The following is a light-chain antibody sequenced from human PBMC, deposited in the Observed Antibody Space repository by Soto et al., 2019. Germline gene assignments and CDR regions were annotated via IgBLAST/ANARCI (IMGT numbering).Light chain of an antibody. J-gene: IGLJ1*01. CDR1: SPNIGAGYD. V-gene: IGLV1-40*01. CDR3: QSYDNSLSGSCV. CDR2: GNF. Sequence: QSVLTQPPSVSGSPGQSVTSSCAGSSPNIGAGYDVNWYQQLPGTAPKLLIYGNFNRPSGVPDRFSGSQSGTSASLAITGLQADDEADYYCQSYDNSLSGSCVFGTGTKVTVL.